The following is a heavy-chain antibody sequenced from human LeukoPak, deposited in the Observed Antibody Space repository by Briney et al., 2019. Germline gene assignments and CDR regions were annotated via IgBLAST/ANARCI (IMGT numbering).Heavy chain of an antibody. CDR1: GYSISSGYH. D-gene: IGHD6-13*01. CDR3: ARQHDSYHYYYVDV. CDR2: LYHSDSI. J-gene: IGHJ6*03. Sequence: PSETLSLTCAVSGYSISSGYHWIWIRQPPGKGLEWIGSLYHSDSIYYNPSLESRVTMPVDTSKKQFSLKLSFVTAADTAVYYCARQHDSYHYYYVDVWGKGTTVTVSS. V-gene: IGHV4-38-2*01.